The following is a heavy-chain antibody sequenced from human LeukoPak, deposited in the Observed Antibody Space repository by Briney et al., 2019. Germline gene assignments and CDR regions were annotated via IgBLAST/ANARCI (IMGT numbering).Heavy chain of an antibody. D-gene: IGHD6-19*01. J-gene: IGHJ4*02. CDR2: IDTKSDTK. CDR1: GGTLSSDY. V-gene: IGHV3-48*02. Sequence: GGSLRLSCTLSGGTLSSDYMNWGRQAPGKGLEWISYIDTKSDTKYYADSMRGRFTISRDNAKNSLFLQINSLRDEDTALYYCAGGGDSGWAIDNWGQGTLVVVSS. CDR3: AGGGDSGWAIDN.